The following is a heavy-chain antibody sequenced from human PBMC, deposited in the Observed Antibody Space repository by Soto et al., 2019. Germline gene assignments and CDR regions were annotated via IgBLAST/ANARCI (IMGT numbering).Heavy chain of an antibody. CDR2: ISAYNGNT. D-gene: IGHD3-22*01. CDR3: ARSGSSGYYFDY. Sequence: ASVKVSCKASGYTFTSYGVGWVRQAPGQGLEWMGWISAYNGNTNYAQKLQGRVTMTTDTSTSTAYMELRSLRFDDTAVYYCARSGSSGYYFDYWGQGTLVTVSS. J-gene: IGHJ4*02. CDR1: GYTFTSYG. V-gene: IGHV1-18*01.